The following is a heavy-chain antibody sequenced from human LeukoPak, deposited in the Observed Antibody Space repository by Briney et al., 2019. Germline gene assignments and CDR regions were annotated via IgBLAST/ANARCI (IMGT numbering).Heavy chain of an antibody. Sequence: SETLSLTCTVSGGSISSSSYYWGWIRQPPGKGLEWIGSIYYSGSTYYNPSLKSRVTISVDTSKNQFSLKLSSVTAADTAVYYCARRDSYGTKYYFDYWGQGTLVTVSS. J-gene: IGHJ4*02. D-gene: IGHD5-18*01. CDR3: ARRDSYGTKYYFDY. V-gene: IGHV4-39*07. CDR2: IYYSGST. CDR1: GGSISSSSYY.